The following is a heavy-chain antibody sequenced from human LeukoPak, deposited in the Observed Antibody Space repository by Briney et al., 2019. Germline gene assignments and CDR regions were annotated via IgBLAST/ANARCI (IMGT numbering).Heavy chain of an antibody. D-gene: IGHD2-15*01. Sequence: GGSLRLSCAASGFTFSSYAMSWVRQAPGKGLEWVSVISGSGGSTYYADSVKGRFTISRDNSKNTLYLQMNSLRAEDTAVYYRAKDRGHCSGGSCYYIDYWGQGTLVTVSS. CDR1: GFTFSSYA. CDR2: ISGSGGST. V-gene: IGHV3-23*01. J-gene: IGHJ4*02. CDR3: AKDRGHCSGGSCYYIDY.